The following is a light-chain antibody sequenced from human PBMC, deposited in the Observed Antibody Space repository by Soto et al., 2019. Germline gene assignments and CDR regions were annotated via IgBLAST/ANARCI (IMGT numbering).Light chain of an antibody. J-gene: IGKJ1*01. CDR3: QQYTNWPKT. CDR1: QNVGNN. CDR2: GAS. Sequence: EIVMTQSPATLSVSPGERATLSCRASQNVGNNLVWYQQKPGQAPRLLIYGASTRAAGIPDRFSGSGSGTEFTFTISSLQSEDFAVYYCQQYTNWPKTFGQGTKVDI. V-gene: IGKV3-15*01.